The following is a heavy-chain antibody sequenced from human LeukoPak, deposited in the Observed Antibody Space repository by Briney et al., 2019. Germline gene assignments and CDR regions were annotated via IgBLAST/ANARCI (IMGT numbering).Heavy chain of an antibody. Sequence: ASVKVSCTASGYTFTGYYMHWVRQAPGQGLEWMGWINPNSGGTNYAQKFQGRVTMTRDTSISTAYMELSRLRSDDTAVYYCARGPRGYSYGWGLFYFDYWGQGTLVTVSS. V-gene: IGHV1-2*02. CDR1: GYTFTGYY. D-gene: IGHD5-18*01. J-gene: IGHJ4*02. CDR3: ARGPRGYSYGWGLFYFDY. CDR2: INPNSGGT.